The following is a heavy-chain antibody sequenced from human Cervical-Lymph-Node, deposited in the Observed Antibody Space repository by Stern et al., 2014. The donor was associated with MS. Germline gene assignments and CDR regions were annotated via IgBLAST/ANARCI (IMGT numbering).Heavy chain of an antibody. Sequence: QVQLQESGPGLVKPSETLSLTCTVSGVSISTYYWSWIRQPPGKGLEWIGYIYYSGSTTYNPSLKSRVTMSVDTSKSQFSLKLGSVTAADTAVYYCARDVGMDSWGQGTLVTVSS. D-gene: IGHD6-13*01. CDR2: IYYSGST. CDR1: GVSISTYY. J-gene: IGHJ5*01. CDR3: ARDVGMDS. V-gene: IGHV4-59*01.